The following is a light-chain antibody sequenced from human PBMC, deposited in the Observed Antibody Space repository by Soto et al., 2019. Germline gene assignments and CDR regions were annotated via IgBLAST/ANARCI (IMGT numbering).Light chain of an antibody. Sequence: EIVMTQSPLSLTVTPREPASISCRASQSVSSYLAWYQQKPGQAPRLLIYDASNRATGIPARFSGSGSGTDFTLTISSLEPEDFAVYYCQQRSNWPLTFGGGTKVDI. J-gene: IGKJ4*01. CDR2: DAS. V-gene: IGKV3-11*01. CDR3: QQRSNWPLT. CDR1: QSVSSY.